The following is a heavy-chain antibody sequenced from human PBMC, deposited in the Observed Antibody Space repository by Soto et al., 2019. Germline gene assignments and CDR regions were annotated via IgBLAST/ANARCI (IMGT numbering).Heavy chain of an antibody. V-gene: IGHV3-23*01. CDR1: GFPFSTYA. CDR3: AKGQPATVTYFDS. Sequence: EVQLSESGGGLVQPGGSLRLSCAACGFPFSTYAMSWFRQAPGKGLEWVSGISGSGGTTYYADSVKGRFTISRDKSKTMLYLQMNGLRADDTAVYYCAKGQPATVTYFDSWGQGTLVTVSS. CDR2: ISGSGGTT. D-gene: IGHD1-1*01. J-gene: IGHJ4*02.